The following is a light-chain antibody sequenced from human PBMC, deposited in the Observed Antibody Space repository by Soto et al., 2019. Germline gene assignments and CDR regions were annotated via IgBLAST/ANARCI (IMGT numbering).Light chain of an antibody. CDR2: ANN. J-gene: IGLJ3*02. CDR1: SSKIGSGT. CDR3: AAWDDILNGQWV. V-gene: IGLV1-44*01. Sequence: QSVLTQPPSVSGTPGQRVTISCSGSSSKIGSGTVNWYQQLPGTAPIRLIYANNHRPSVVPDRFSASKSGTSASLAISGRLSEDESDDFCAAWDDILNGQWVFGGGTKLTVL.